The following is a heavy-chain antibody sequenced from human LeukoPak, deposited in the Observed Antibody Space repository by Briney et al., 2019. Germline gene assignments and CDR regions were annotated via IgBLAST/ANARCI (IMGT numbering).Heavy chain of an antibody. CDR2: ISGSGGST. CDR3: AKDLDPHYYGSGRSHYYYYYYMDV. J-gene: IGHJ6*03. CDR1: RSTFSGYG. D-gene: IGHD3-10*01. Sequence: GGSLRLSCAASRSTFSGYGMSWVRQAPGKGLEWVSAISGSGGSTYYADSVKGRFTISRDNSKNTLYLQMNSLRAEDTAVYYCAKDLDPHYYGSGRSHYYYYYYMDVWGKGTTVTVSS. V-gene: IGHV3-23*01.